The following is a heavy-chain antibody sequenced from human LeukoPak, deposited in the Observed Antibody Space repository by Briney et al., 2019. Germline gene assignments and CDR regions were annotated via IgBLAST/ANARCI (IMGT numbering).Heavy chain of an antibody. D-gene: IGHD1-26*01. V-gene: IGHV3-72*01. J-gene: IGHJ3*02. CDR3: ARVGRYSDASDI. Sequence: GGSLRLSCAASGFTFSDHYMDWVRQAPGKGLELVGRTRTKANSYTTEYAASVKGRFSISRDDSKNSLYLQMNSLKTEDTAVYYCARVGRYSDASDIWGERRTVTVSS. CDR2: TRTKANSYTT. CDR1: GFTFSDHY.